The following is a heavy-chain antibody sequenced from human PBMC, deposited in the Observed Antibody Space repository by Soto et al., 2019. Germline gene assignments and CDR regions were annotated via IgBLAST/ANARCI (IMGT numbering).Heavy chain of an antibody. Sequence: ASVKVSCKASGYTFTSYGISWVRQAPGQGLEWMGWISAYNGNTNYAQKLQGRVTMTTDTSTSTAYMELRSLRSDDTAVYYCARGIDTTMVRGVRVHYYYYMDVWGKGTTVTVSS. J-gene: IGHJ6*03. D-gene: IGHD3-10*01. CDR1: GYTFTSYG. V-gene: IGHV1-18*01. CDR3: ARGIDTTMVRGVRVHYYYYMDV. CDR2: ISAYNGNT.